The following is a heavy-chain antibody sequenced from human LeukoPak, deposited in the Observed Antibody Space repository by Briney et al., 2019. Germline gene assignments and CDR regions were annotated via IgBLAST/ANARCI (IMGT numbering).Heavy chain of an antibody. Sequence: SETLSLTCTVSGNSFGNYYWSWIRQPAGKGLEWIGRIYTSGSTNYNPSLKSRVTMSVDTSKNQFSLKLSSVTAADTAVYYCARVGYCTNGVCYTVGGSFDYWGQGTLVTVSS. CDR3: ARVGYCTNGVCYTVGGSFDY. V-gene: IGHV4-4*07. CDR1: GNSFGNYY. D-gene: IGHD2-8*01. J-gene: IGHJ4*02. CDR2: IYTSGST.